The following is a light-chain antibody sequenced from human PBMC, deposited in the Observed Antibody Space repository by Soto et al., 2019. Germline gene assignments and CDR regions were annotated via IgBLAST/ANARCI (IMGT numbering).Light chain of an antibody. CDR3: SSYTNTGTLYV. CDR2: EVA. J-gene: IGLJ1*01. CDR1: SRDIGFYNY. V-gene: IGLV2-14*01. Sequence: QSALTQPASVSGSPGQSITISCTGTSRDIGFYNYVSWYQQHPGKAPKLIIYEVAKRPSGVSSRFSGSKSGNTASLTISGLQAEDEADYHCSSYTNTGTLYVFGTGTKLPS.